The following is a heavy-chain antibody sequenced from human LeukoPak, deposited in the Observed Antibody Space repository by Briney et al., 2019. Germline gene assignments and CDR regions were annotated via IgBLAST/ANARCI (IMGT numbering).Heavy chain of an antibody. J-gene: IGHJ4*02. CDR2: IKQDGSEK. Sequence: GGSLRLSCAASGFTFSSYWMSWVRQAPGKGLEWVANIKQDGSEKYYVDSVKGRFTISRDNAKNSLYLQMNSLRAEDTAVYYCARGPYYDSSGYCVYWGQGTLVTVSS. D-gene: IGHD3-22*01. CDR3: ARGPYYDSSGYCVY. V-gene: IGHV3-7*01. CDR1: GFTFSSYW.